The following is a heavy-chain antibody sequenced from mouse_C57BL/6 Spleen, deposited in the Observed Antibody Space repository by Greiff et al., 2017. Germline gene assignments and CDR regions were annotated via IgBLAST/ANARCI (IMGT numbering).Heavy chain of an antibody. CDR1: GSTFTDYN. CDR3: ARWLLRMDY. Sequence: EVQLQQSGPELVKPGASVKMSCKASGSTFTDYNMHWVKQSHGKSLEWIGYINPNNGGTSYNQKFKGKATLTVTKSSSTAYMELRSLTSEDSAVYYCARWLLRMDYWGQGTSVTVSS. J-gene: IGHJ4*01. CDR2: INPNNGGT. D-gene: IGHD2-3*01. V-gene: IGHV1-22*01.